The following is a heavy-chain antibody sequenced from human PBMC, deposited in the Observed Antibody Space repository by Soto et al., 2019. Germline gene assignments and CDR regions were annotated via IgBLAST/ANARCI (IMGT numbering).Heavy chain of an antibody. Sequence: PGGSLRLSCSASGFTFDDYAMHLVRQAPGKGLEWVSGISWNSGSIGYADSVKGRFTISRDNAKNSLYLQMNSLRAEDTALYYCAKGQNLKRITMIDDAFDIWGQGTMVTVSS. CDR2: ISWNSGSI. CDR1: GFTFDDYA. V-gene: IGHV3-9*01. J-gene: IGHJ3*02. D-gene: IGHD3-22*01. CDR3: AKGQNLKRITMIDDAFDI.